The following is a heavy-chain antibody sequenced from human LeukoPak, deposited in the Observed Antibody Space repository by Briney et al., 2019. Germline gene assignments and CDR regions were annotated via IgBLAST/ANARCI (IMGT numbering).Heavy chain of an antibody. CDR2: TYPGDSDT. CDR1: GYSFTNNW. D-gene: IGHD4-11*01. V-gene: IGHV5-51*01. Sequence: GESLKISCKGSGYSFTNNWIGWVRQMPGKGLEWMGITYPGDSDTRYSPSFQGQVTFSADKSISTAYLQWNSLKASDTAIYYCARHYTITTEFDYWGQGTLVTVSS. J-gene: IGHJ4*02. CDR3: ARHYTITTEFDY.